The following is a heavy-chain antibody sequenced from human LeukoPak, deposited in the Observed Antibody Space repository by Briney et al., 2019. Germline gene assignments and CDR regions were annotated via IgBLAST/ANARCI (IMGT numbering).Heavy chain of an antibody. CDR1: GGSISSYY. CDR2: IYYSGST. Sequence: SETLTLTCTVSGGSISSYYWSWSRQPPGKGLEWIGYIYYSGSTNYNPSLKSRVTISVDTSKNQFSLKLSSVTAADTAVYYCARTPWGSYRHYYFDYWGQGTLVTVSS. V-gene: IGHV4-59*01. CDR3: ARTPWGSYRHYYFDY. D-gene: IGHD3-16*02. J-gene: IGHJ4*02.